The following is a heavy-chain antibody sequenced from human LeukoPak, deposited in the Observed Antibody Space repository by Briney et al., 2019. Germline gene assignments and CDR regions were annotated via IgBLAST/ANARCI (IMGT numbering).Heavy chain of an antibody. V-gene: IGHV1-69*13. CDR2: IIPIFGTA. D-gene: IGHD2-8*01. CDR3: EMVYAMGYYMDV. CDR1: GGTFSSYA. J-gene: IGHJ6*03. Sequence: ASVKVSCKASGGTFSSYAISWVRQAPGQGLEWMGGIIPIFGTANYAQKFQGRVTITADESTSTAYMELSSLRSEDTAVYYCEMVYAMGYYMDVWGKGTTVTVSS.